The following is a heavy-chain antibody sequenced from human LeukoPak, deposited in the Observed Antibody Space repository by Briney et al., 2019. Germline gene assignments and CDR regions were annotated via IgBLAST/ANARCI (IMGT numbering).Heavy chain of an antibody. J-gene: IGHJ4*02. CDR1: GFTFSSYA. Sequence: PGGSLRLSCAASGFTFSSYAMHWVRQAPGKGLEYVSAISSSGDSTYYANSVMGRFTISRDNSKNTLYLQMGSLRAEDMAVYYCARARGAAATRYYFDYWGQGTLVTVSS. CDR3: ARARGAAATRYYFDY. D-gene: IGHD2-2*01. CDR2: ISSSGDST. V-gene: IGHV3-64*01.